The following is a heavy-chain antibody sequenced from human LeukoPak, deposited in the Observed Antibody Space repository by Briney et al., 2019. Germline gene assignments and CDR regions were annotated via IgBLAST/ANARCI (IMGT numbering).Heavy chain of an antibody. CDR1: GFTFSSYW. D-gene: IGHD3-10*01. Sequence: GGSLRLSCAASGFTFSSYWMHWVRQAPGKGLVWVSRINSDGGSTSYADSVKGRFTISRDNAKNTLYLQMNSLRAEDTAVYHCANSFGALGDAFDIWGQGTVVTVSS. V-gene: IGHV3-74*01. CDR2: INSDGGST. J-gene: IGHJ3*02. CDR3: ANSFGALGDAFDI.